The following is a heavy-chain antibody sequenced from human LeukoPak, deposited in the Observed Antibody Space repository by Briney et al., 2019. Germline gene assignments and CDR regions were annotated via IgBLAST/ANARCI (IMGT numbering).Heavy chain of an antibody. Sequence: KPSETLSLTCTVSGGSISSFYWNWIRQPPGKGLEWIGYIHYSGSTNYNSSLKSRVTISVDTSKNQFSLKLRSVTAADTAVYYCARDIVYLIDEDYGWGQGTLVTVSS. CDR1: GGSISSFY. CDR3: ARDIVYLIDEDYG. D-gene: IGHD4-17*01. CDR2: IHYSGST. V-gene: IGHV4-59*01. J-gene: IGHJ4*02.